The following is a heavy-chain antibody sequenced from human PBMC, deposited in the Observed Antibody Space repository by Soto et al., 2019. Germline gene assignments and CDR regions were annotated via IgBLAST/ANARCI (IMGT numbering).Heavy chain of an antibody. Sequence: PSETLSLTCTVSGGSISSGGYYRSWIRQNPGKGLEWIGYIYYIRSTYYNPSLKSRVTISVDTSKNQFSLKLSSVTAADTAVYYCASGSGSYYPGFDTSGEGTLVTVS. J-gene: IGHJ5*02. CDR1: GGSISSGGYY. CDR3: ASGSGSYYPGFDT. CDR2: IYYIRST. D-gene: IGHD3-10*01. V-gene: IGHV4-31*03.